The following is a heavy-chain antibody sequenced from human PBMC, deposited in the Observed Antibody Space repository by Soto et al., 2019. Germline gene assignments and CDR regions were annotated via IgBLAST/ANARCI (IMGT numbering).Heavy chain of an antibody. Sequence: EVQLLESGGGLVQPGGSLRLSCAASGFTFSSYAMSWVRQAPGKGLEWVSAISGSGGSTYYADSVKGRFTISRDTSKNTRYLQMNRLGAEDTAVYYCAKGEIAAAGSFDYWGQGALVTVSS. CDR3: AKGEIAAAGSFDY. D-gene: IGHD6-13*01. CDR2: ISGSGGST. CDR1: GFTFSSYA. V-gene: IGHV3-23*01. J-gene: IGHJ4*02.